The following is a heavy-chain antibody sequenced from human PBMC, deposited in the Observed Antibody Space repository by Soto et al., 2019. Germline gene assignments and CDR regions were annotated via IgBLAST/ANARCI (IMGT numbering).Heavy chain of an antibody. Sequence: SETLSLTCTVSGGSISSSSYYWGWIRQPPGKGLEWIGSIYYSGSTYYNPSLKSRVTISVDTSKNQFSLKLSSVTAADTAVYYCARRRRVVVAATPFSYYYGMDVWGQGTTVTVSS. CDR1: GGSISSSSYY. V-gene: IGHV4-39*01. D-gene: IGHD2-15*01. CDR3: ARRRRVVVAATPFSYYYGMDV. J-gene: IGHJ6*02. CDR2: IYYSGST.